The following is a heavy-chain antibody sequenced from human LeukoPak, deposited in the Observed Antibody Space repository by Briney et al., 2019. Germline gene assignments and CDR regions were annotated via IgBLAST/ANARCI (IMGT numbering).Heavy chain of an antibody. V-gene: IGHV1-2*05. CDR3: ARALTGIAAAGTLRY. J-gene: IGHJ4*02. D-gene: IGHD6-13*01. CDR2: INPNSGGT. Sequence: GASVKVSCKASGYTFTGYYMHWVRQAPGQGLEWMGRINPNSGGTNYAQKFQGRVTMTRDTSISTAYMELSRLRSDDTGVYYCARALTGIAAAGTLRYWGQGTLVTVSS. CDR1: GYTFTGYY.